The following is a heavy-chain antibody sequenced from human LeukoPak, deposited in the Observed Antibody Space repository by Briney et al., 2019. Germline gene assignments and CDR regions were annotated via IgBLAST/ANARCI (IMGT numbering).Heavy chain of an antibody. Sequence: SETLSLTCTVSGGSISSYYWSWIRQPAGKGLEWIGRIYTSGSTNYNPSLKSRVTMSVDTSKNQFSLKLSSVTAADTAVYYCARDLGGYYDFWSGYYGYFDYWGQGTLVTVSS. CDR1: GGSISSYY. V-gene: IGHV4-4*07. CDR3: ARDLGGYYDFWSGYYGYFDY. CDR2: IYTSGST. D-gene: IGHD3-3*01. J-gene: IGHJ4*02.